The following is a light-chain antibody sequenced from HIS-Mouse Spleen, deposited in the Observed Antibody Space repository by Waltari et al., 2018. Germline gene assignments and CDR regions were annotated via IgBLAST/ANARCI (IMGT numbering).Light chain of an antibody. CDR1: NIGSKS. CDR3: QAWDSSVV. CDR2: QDS. V-gene: IGLV3-21*01. J-gene: IGLJ2*01. Sequence: SYVLTQPPSVSVAPGQTARITCGGNNIGSKSVHWYQQKPGQSPVLVIYQDSKRPSGIPERFSGSNSGNTATLTISGTQAMDEADYYCQAWDSSVVFGGGTKLTVL.